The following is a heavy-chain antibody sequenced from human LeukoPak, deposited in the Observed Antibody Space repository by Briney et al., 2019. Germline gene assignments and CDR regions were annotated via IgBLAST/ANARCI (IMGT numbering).Heavy chain of an antibody. CDR2: ISYDGSNK. J-gene: IGHJ5*02. Sequence: GGSLRLSCAASGFTFSSYAMHWVSQAPGKGLEWVAVISYDGSNKYYADSVKGRFTISRDNSKNTLYLQMNSLRAEDTAAYYCASPPSWGQGTLVTVSS. V-gene: IGHV3-30*04. CDR3: ASPPS. CDR1: GFTFSSYA.